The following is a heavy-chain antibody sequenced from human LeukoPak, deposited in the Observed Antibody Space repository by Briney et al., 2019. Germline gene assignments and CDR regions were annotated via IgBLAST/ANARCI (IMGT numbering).Heavy chain of an antibody. V-gene: IGHV3-7*01. CDR3: ARERSGWYERWLDY. J-gene: IGHJ4*02. CDR2: IKQDGSEK. CDR1: GLTLSNYW. Sequence: GGSLRLSCAASGLTLSNYWMTWVRQAPGKGPEWVANIKQDGSEKNYEDSVKGRFTISRDNARNSLYLQMNNLRAEDTAVYYCARERSGWYERWLDYWGQGTLVTVSS. D-gene: IGHD6-19*01.